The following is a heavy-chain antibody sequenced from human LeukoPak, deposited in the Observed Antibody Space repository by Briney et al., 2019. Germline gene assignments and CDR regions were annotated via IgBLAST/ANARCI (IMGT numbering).Heavy chain of an antibody. CDR2: IYHSGST. CDR1: GGSISSSNW. Sequence: SRTLSLTCAVSGGSISSSNWWSWVRQPPGKGLEWIGEIYHSGSTNYNPSLKTRVTISLDKSKHQFSLKLSSVTAADTAVYYCARDLSSSWRQYYFDYWGQGTLVTVSS. V-gene: IGHV4-4*02. CDR3: ARDLSSSWRQYYFDY. J-gene: IGHJ4*02. D-gene: IGHD6-13*01.